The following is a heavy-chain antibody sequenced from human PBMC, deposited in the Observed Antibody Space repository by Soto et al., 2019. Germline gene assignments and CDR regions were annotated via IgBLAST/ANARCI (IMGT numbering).Heavy chain of an antibody. V-gene: IGHV4-4*07. D-gene: IGHD2-15*01. J-gene: IGHJ6*02. CDR1: GGSISSDY. CDR2: IYPSGST. CDR3: ARDQGSYYYYGMDV. Sequence: QVQLQESGPELVKPSETLSLTCTVSGGSISSDYWSWFRQPAGQGLEWIGRIYPSGSTNYNPSLKSRVTMSVDTSKNQFSLKLSSVTAADTAVYYCARDQGSYYYYGMDVWGQGTTVTVSS.